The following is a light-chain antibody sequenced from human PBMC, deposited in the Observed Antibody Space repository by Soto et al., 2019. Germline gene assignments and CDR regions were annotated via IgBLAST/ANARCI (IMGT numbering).Light chain of an antibody. CDR2: DVS. Sequence: QSDLTQPASVSGSPGQTLAISCTGNSSDVGGYNYDSWYQQLPGEAPKLMIYDVSDRPSGVSNRFSGSKSGNTVSLTISGLQAEDEADYYCSSYTSSSLYVFGTGTKVTVL. CDR3: SSYTSSSLYV. CDR1: SSDVGGYNY. J-gene: IGLJ1*01. V-gene: IGLV2-14*01.